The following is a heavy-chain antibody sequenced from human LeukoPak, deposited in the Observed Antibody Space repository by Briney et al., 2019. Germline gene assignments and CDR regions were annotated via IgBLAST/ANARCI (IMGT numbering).Heavy chain of an antibody. D-gene: IGHD6-6*01. CDR3: AREGAARSLFDY. J-gene: IGHJ4*02. CDR1: GGTFSSYA. Sequence: ASVKVSCKASGGTFSSYAISWVRQAPRQGLEWMGGIIPIFGTANYAQKFQGRVTITTDESTSTAYMELSSLRSEDTAVYYCAREGAARSLFDYWGQGTLVTVSS. V-gene: IGHV1-69*05. CDR2: IIPIFGTA.